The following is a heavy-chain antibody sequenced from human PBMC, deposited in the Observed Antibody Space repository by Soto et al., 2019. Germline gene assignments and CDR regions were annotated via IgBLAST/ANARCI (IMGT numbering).Heavy chain of an antibody. V-gene: IGHV6-1*01. CDR1: GDSVSSNSAA. Sequence: SQTLSLTGAISGDSVSSNSAAWNWIRQSPSRGLEWLGRTYYRSKWYNDYAVSVKSRITINPDTSKNQFSLQLNSVTPEDTAVYYCARDLLSIFGVDHPEDVWGPGTTVTASS. CDR3: ARDLLSIFGVDHPEDV. D-gene: IGHD3-3*01. J-gene: IGHJ6*02. CDR2: TYYRSKWYN.